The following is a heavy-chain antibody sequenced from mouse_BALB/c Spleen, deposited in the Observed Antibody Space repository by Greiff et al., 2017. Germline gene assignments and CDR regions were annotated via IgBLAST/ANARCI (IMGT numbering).Heavy chain of an antibody. V-gene: IGHV5-17*02. CDR3: ASPSPYGYDWDFDV. CDR1: GFTFSSFG. CDR2: ISSGSSTI. Sequence: EVMLVESGGGLVQPGGSRKLSCAASGFTFSSFGMHWVRQAPEKGLAWVAYISSGSSTIYYADTVKGRFTISRDNPKNTLFLQMTSLRSEDTAMYYCASPSPYGYDWDFDVWGAGTTVTVTS. D-gene: IGHD2-2*01. J-gene: IGHJ1*01.